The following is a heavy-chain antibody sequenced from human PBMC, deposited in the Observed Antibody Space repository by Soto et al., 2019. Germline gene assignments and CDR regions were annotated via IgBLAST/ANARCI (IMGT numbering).Heavy chain of an antibody. Sequence: XEALSVTGGVSGYSIRDSFWSWVRQPPGKGLEWIGLVHHTGNTNYNPSLETRVTMLVDTSANHFSLTLTSVTPADTAIYYCARGREDNSDHHFGHLFDHWGQGTQVTVSS. J-gene: IGHJ4*02. V-gene: IGHV4-59*01. CDR1: GYSIRDSF. CDR2: VHHTGNT. CDR3: ARGREDNSDHHFGHLFDH. D-gene: IGHD3-22*01.